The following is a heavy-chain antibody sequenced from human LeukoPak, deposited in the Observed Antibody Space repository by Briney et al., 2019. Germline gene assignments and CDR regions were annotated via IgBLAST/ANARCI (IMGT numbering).Heavy chain of an antibody. CDR1: GFTISSYS. Sequence: GGSLRLSCAASGFTISSYSMNWVPQAPGKGLEWVSSISSSSSYIYYADSVKGRFTISRDNAKNSLYLQMNSLRAEDTAVYYCAREGTAMVSSDYWGQGTLVTVSS. J-gene: IGHJ4*02. CDR3: AREGTAMVSSDY. D-gene: IGHD5-18*01. CDR2: ISSSSSYI. V-gene: IGHV3-21*01.